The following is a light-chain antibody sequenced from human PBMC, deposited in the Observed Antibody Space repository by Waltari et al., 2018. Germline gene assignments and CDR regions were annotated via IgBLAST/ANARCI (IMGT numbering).Light chain of an antibody. Sequence: QSVFTQPPSASGTPGQSVTISCSGSRSNIGSNYVYWYQQVPGTAPKLLIYRNNQRPSGVPDRFSGSKSGTSASLAISGLRSEDEADYYCAAWDDSLSGRVFGGGTKVTVL. CDR1: RSNIGSNY. V-gene: IGLV1-47*01. J-gene: IGLJ3*02. CDR3: AAWDDSLSGRV. CDR2: RNN.